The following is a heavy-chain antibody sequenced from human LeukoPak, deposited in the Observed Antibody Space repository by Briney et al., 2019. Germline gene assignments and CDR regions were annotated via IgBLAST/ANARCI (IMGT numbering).Heavy chain of an antibody. Sequence: GESLKISCKGSGYRFTDYWIGWVRQMPGKGLEWMGIIFPNDFDVKYSPSFQGQVIISVDKSIDTAYLQWSSLQASDTAIYYCARHGLAGCRACRCFTSFHYYGMDVWGQGTTVIVSS. V-gene: IGHV5-51*01. CDR2: IFPNDFDV. CDR3: ARHGLAGCRACRCFTSFHYYGMDV. J-gene: IGHJ6*02. D-gene: IGHD2-15*01. CDR1: GYRFTDYW.